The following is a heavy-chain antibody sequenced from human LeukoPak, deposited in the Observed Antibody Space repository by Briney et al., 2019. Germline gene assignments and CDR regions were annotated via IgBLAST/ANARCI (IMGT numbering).Heavy chain of an antibody. Sequence: GSLILSCSASGFTFSSYAMHWVRQAPGKGLEYVSAISSNGGSTYYADSVKGRFTISRDNSKNTLYLQMSSLRAEDTAVYYCVTLGGFRSSSSGILFDYWGQGTLVTVSS. V-gene: IGHV3-64D*06. CDR3: VTLGGFRSSSSGILFDY. D-gene: IGHD6-6*01. J-gene: IGHJ4*02. CDR1: GFTFSSYA. CDR2: ISSNGGST.